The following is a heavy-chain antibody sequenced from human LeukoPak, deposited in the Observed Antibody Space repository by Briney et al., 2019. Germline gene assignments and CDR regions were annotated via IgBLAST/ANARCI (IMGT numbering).Heavy chain of an antibody. CDR3: ARGGYYGSGNDFRFDP. CDR1: GYSISSGYY. V-gene: IGHV4-38-2*02. Sequence: SETLSLTCTVSGYSISSGYYWGWIRQPPGKGLEWIGSVYHSGSTNYKPSLKSRVTISVDTSKNQFSLKLSSVTAADTAVYYCARGGYYGSGNDFRFDPWGQGTLVTVSS. J-gene: IGHJ5*02. CDR2: VYHSGST. D-gene: IGHD3-10*01.